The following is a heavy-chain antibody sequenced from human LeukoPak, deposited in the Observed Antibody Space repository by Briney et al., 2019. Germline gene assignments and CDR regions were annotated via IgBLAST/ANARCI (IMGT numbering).Heavy chain of an antibody. J-gene: IGHJ4*02. V-gene: IGHV3-21*05. CDR2: ISSSSSYI. D-gene: IGHD6-19*01. Sequence: GSLLLSCAASGFTFSSHSMNWVRQAPGKGLEWVSYISSSSSYIYYADSVKGRFTIPRDNAKNSLYLQMNSLRAEDTAVYYCARDADGIAVAGFDYWGQGTLVTVSS. CDR1: GFTFSSHS. CDR3: ARDADGIAVAGFDY.